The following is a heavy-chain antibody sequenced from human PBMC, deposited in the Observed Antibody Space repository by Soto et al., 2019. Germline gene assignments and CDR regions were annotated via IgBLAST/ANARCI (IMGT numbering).Heavy chain of an antibody. CDR2: ISGSGGST. CDR3: TTDVYYDFLTGYYPFDY. D-gene: IGHD3-9*01. J-gene: IGHJ4*02. Sequence: GGSLRLSCAASGFTFSSYAMSWVRQAPGKGLEWVSAISGSGGSTYYADSVKGRFTISRDDSKNTLYLQMNSLKTEDTAVYYCTTDVYYDFLTGYYPFDYWGQGTLVTVSS. CDR1: GFTFSSYA. V-gene: IGHV3-23*01.